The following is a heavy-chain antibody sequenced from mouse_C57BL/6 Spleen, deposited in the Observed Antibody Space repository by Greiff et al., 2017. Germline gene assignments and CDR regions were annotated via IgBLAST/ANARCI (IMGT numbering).Heavy chain of an antibody. CDR1: GYTFTRYG. D-gene: IGHD1-1*01. J-gene: IGHJ2*01. V-gene: IGHV1-81*01. CDR3: ARSYYGSSYRFDY. Sequence: VQLQQSGAELARPGASVKLSCKASGYTFTRYGLSWVKQRTGQGLEWIGEIYPRSGNPYYNEKFKGKATLTADKYSSTAYMELRSLTSEDSAVYVCARSYYGSSYRFDYWGQGTTLTVSS. CDR2: IYPRSGNP.